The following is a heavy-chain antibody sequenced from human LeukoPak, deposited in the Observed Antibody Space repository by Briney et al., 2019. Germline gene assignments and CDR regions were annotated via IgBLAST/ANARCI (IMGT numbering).Heavy chain of an antibody. CDR2: ISAYNGNT. Sequence: ASVKVSCKASGYTFTSYGISWVRQAPGQGLEWMGWISAYNGNTNYALNLQGRVTMTTDTSTSTAYMELRSLRSGDTAMYYCARGYYYDSSGYYYDYFDYWGQGTLVTVSS. V-gene: IGHV1-18*01. CDR1: GYTFTSYG. CDR3: ARGYYYDSSGYYYDYFDY. D-gene: IGHD3-22*01. J-gene: IGHJ4*02.